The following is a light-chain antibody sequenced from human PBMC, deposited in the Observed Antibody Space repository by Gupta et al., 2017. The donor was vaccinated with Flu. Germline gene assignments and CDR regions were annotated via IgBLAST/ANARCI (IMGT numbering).Light chain of an antibody. CDR1: QIVLWSSNNWNY. V-gene: IGKV4-1*01. CDR2: WAS. Sequence: SMGERATSTCKSSQIVLWSSNNWNYLAWYPPKPGQPPKVPIYWASTRESGVPDRFRGRGSWTDFTLTINNLQAEDVAVYFFQQYYTTPLTFGGGTKVEVK. CDR3: QQYYTTPLT. J-gene: IGKJ4*01.